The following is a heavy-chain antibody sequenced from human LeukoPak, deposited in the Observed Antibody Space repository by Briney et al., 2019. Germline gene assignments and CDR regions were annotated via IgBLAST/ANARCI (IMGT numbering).Heavy chain of an antibody. J-gene: IGHJ6*03. V-gene: IGHV4-61*02. CDR1: GGSINSGSNY. Sequence: SETLSLTCTVSGGSINSGSNYWSWIRQPAGKGLEWIGRIYSSGSTNYNPSLKSRVTMSVDTSKNQFSLKLSSVTAADTAVYYCVSSYYYYYFYMDVWGRGTTVTVSS. CDR3: VSSYYYYYFYMDV. CDR2: IYSSGST.